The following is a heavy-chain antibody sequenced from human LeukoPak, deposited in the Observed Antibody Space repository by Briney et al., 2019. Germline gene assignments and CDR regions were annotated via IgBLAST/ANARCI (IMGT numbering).Heavy chain of an antibody. Sequence: GGSLRLACAASGFTFSSSAMSWVRQAPGQGLEWVSTISGTGDTTYYADSVKGRFTISRDNSDNKLYLQMNSLRAEDTAIYYCAKDPYCTRMSCHYYLDYWGQGTLVPVSS. CDR1: GFTFSSSA. CDR2: ISGTGDTT. CDR3: AKDPYCTRMSCHYYLDY. D-gene: IGHD2-8*01. V-gene: IGHV3-23*01. J-gene: IGHJ4*02.